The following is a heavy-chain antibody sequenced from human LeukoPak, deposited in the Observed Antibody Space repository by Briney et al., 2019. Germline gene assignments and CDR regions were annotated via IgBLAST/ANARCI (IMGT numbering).Heavy chain of an antibody. CDR2: INWNTNTI. V-gene: IGHV3-9*01. CDR3: AKGSSGWSTDAFDI. D-gene: IGHD6-19*01. Sequence: GGSLRLSCAASGFTFDDYAMHWVRHAPGKGLEWVSGINWNTNTIKYADSVKGRFTISRDNAKNSLYLHMNSLRAEDTAFYYCAKGSSGWSTDAFDIWGQGTMVTVSS. CDR1: GFTFDDYA. J-gene: IGHJ3*02.